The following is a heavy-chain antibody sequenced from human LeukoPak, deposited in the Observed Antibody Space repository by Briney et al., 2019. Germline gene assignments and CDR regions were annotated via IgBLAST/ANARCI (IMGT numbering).Heavy chain of an antibody. CDR3: ARRLTQYDCFDP. D-gene: IGHD2-2*01. CDR1: GGSISSGGYY. J-gene: IGHJ5*02. Sequence: SETLSLTCTVSGGSISSGGYYWSWIRQHPGKGLEWIGYIYYSGSTYYNPSLKSRVTISVDTSKNQFSLHLNSVTPEDTAVYYCARRLTQYDCFDPWGQGILVTVSS. V-gene: IGHV4-31*03. CDR2: IYYSGST.